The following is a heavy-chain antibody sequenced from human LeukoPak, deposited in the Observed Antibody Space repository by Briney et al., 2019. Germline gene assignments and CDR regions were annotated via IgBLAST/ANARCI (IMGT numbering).Heavy chain of an antibody. J-gene: IGHJ4*02. V-gene: IGHV3-23*01. D-gene: IGHD2-2*01. CDR1: GFTFSSYA. CDR2: ISGSGGST. CDR3: AKPIGKSSTSCADY. Sequence: GGSLRLSCAASGFTFSSYAMSWVRQAPGKGLEWVSAISGSGGSTYYADSVKGRFIISRDNSKNTLYLQMNSLRAEDTAVYYCAKPIGKSSTSCADYWGQGTLVTVSS.